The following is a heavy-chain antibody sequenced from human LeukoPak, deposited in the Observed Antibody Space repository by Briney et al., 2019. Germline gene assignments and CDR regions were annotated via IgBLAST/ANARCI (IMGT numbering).Heavy chain of an antibody. CDR2: INPNSGGT. Sequence: ASVKVSCKASGYTFTGYYMHWVRQAPGHGLEWMGWINPNSGGTNDAQKFQGRVTMTRDTSISTAYMELSRLRSDDTAVYYCATEAIAVAGGVDYWGQGTLVTVSS. J-gene: IGHJ4*02. CDR3: ATEAIAVAGGVDY. V-gene: IGHV1-2*02. CDR1: GYTFTGYY. D-gene: IGHD6-19*01.